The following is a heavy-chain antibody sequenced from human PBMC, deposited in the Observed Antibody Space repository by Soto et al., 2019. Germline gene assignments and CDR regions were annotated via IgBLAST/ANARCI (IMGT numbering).Heavy chain of an antibody. V-gene: IGHV1-2*02. CDR2: INPNSGGT. CDR3: ARQGSPDYGMDV. J-gene: IGHJ6*02. Sequence: ASVNVSCKASGYTFTGYYMHWVRQAPGQGLEWMGWINPNSGGTNYAQKFQGRVTMTRDTSISTAYMELSRLRSDDTAVYYCARQGSPDYGMDVWGQGTTVTVSS. CDR1: GYTFTGYY.